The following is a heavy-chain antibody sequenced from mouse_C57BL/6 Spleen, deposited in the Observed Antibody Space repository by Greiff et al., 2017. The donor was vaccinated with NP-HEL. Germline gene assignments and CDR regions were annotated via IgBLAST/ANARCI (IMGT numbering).Heavy chain of an antibody. CDR1: GYTFTSYW. CDR2: IDPSDSYT. J-gene: IGHJ4*01. D-gene: IGHD1-1*01. CDR3: ARPAVVAPNYAMDY. Sequence: QVQLKQPGAELVMPGASVKLSCKASGYTFTSYWMHWVKQRPGQGLEWIGEIDPSDSYTNYNQKFKGKSTLTVDKSSSTAYMQLSSLTSEDSAVYYCARPAVVAPNYAMDYWGQGTSVTVSS. V-gene: IGHV1-69*01.